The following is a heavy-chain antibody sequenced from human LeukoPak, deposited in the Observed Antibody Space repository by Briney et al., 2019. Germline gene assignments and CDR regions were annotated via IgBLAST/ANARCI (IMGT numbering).Heavy chain of an antibody. CDR1: GYSISSGYY. CDR2: FYHIGSP. D-gene: IGHD1-1*01. V-gene: IGHV4-38-2*01. CDR3: ASTGPTSYFDY. Sequence: SXTLSLTCAVSGYSISSGYYWGWIRPPPGKGREWIGSFYHIGSPYYNPSLKSRVTISVDTSKNQFSLKLSSVTAADTAVYYCASTGPTSYFDYWGQGTLVTVSS. J-gene: IGHJ4*02.